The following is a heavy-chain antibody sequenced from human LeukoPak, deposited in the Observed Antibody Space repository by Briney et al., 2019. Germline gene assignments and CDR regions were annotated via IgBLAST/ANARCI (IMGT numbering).Heavy chain of an antibody. CDR1: GGSISGGGDY. CDR3: TRGVYYYMDV. V-gene: IGHV4-30-2*01. J-gene: IGHJ6*03. D-gene: IGHD6-13*01. Sequence: SETLSLTSTVAGGSISGGGDYWSWIRQPPGKGLEGFGFIFHSRSTYYTPSLKSRVPISLDRSKNQVSLNPTSVTAADTAVYYCTRGVYYYMDVWGKGTTVTVSS. CDR2: IFHSRST.